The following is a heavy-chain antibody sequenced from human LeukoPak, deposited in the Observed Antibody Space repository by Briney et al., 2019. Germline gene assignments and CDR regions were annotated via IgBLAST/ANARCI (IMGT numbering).Heavy chain of an antibody. CDR3: ASQSGGFWYFDL. J-gene: IGHJ2*01. CDR1: GCTISSYY. V-gene: IGHV4-59*08. Sequence: SGTLSLTCTVSGCTISSYYWSWLRQPPGKGLEWIGYIYYSGSNNYNPSLKSRVTISVDKSKNQFSLRLSSVTAADTAVDYCASQSGGFWYFDLWGRGTLVTVSS. CDR2: IYYSGSN. D-gene: IGHD2-15*01.